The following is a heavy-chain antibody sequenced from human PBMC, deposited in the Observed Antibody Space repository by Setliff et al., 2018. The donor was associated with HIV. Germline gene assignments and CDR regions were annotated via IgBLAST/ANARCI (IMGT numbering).Heavy chain of an antibody. CDR1: GGSISNYY. Sequence: SETLSLTCTVSGGSISNYYWSWIRQPPGKGLEWIGYISYTGTTKYNPSLKSRVTISVDTSKNQFSVRLSSVSAADTAMYYCVRDDYGYNGKGFDYWGPGTLVTVS. D-gene: IGHD4-17*01. CDR2: ISYTGTT. V-gene: IGHV4-59*01. J-gene: IGHJ4*02. CDR3: VRDDYGYNGKGFDY.